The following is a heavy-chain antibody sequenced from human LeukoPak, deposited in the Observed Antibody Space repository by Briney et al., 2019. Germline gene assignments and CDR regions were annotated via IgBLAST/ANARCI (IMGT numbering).Heavy chain of an antibody. CDR1: GFNYSSYT. CDR2: ISASRGIT. Sequence: GGSLRLSCAASGFNYSSYTMNWVRQAPGMGLEWLSYISASRGITYYADSVKGRFTISRDNAKNSLYLQMNSLRAEDTAVYYCARDYYDSSGYYWGGYWGQGTLVTVSS. CDR3: ARDYYDSSGYYWGGY. V-gene: IGHV3-48*01. J-gene: IGHJ4*02. D-gene: IGHD3-22*01.